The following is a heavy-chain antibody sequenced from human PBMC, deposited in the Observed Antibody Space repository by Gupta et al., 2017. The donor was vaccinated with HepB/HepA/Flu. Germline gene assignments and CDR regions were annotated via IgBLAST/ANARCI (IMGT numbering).Heavy chain of an antibody. D-gene: IGHD2-2*01. V-gene: IGHV3-7*01. CDR1: GFTFSSHW. CDR3: ARGSGSSTRALDI. CDR2: IKQDGSER. Sequence: EVQLVESGGGLVQPGGSLRLSCAASGFTFSSHWMNWVRQAPGKGLEWVANIKQDGSERKYVDSVKGRFTISRDNAMDSMYLQRNSLRAEDTAVYYCARGSGSSTRALDIWGQGTVVTVSS. J-gene: IGHJ3*02.